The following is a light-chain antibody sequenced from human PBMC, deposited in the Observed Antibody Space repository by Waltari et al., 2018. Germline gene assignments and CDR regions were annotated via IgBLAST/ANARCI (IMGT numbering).Light chain of an antibody. CDR2: DVT. CDR3: SSYRSPSTWV. V-gene: IGLV2-14*01. CDR1: SSDIGRYNY. Sequence: QSALTQPACVSGSPGQSITISCRGTSSDIGRYNYVSWFQQTPGTAPKLMIYDVTEPPSGVSNLFSGAKSGDTASLTISGLQTEDEADYYCSSYRSPSTWVFGGGTKLTVL. J-gene: IGLJ3*02.